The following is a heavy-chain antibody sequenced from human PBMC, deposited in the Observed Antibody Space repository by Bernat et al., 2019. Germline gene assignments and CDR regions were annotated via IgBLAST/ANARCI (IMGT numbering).Heavy chain of an antibody. CDR3: ARDSAYTYAV. D-gene: IGHD3-10*01. J-gene: IGHJ4*02. Sequence: QVQLVESGGGVVQPGRSLRLSCAASGFTFSSYAMHWVRQAPGKGLEWVAVISYDGSNKYYADSMKGRFTISRDNSKNTLYLQMNSLRAEDTAVYYCARDSAYTYAVWGQGTLVTVSS. V-gene: IGHV3-30*01. CDR1: GFTFSSYA. CDR2: ISYDGSNK.